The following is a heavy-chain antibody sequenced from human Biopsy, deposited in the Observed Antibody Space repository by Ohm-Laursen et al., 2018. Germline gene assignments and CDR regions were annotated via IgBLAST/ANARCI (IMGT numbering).Heavy chain of an antibody. CDR3: ERERDP. CDR1: GYTFTDYY. CDR2: FDTINGSS. J-gene: IGHJ5*02. Sequence: ASVNFSCKASGYTFTDYYVYWVRQAPGHGLEWMGWFDTINGSSRYEQKFQGRVTMTRDTSISPAYMELSRLTSDDTAVYYCERERDPWGQGTLVTVSS. V-gene: IGHV1-2*02.